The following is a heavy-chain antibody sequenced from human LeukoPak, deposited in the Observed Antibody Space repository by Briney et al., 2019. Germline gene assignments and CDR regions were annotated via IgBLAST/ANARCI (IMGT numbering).Heavy chain of an antibody. CDR2: IYSGGST. V-gene: IGHV3-53*01. J-gene: IGHJ6*02. CDR3: ARENYGDYYYGMDV. D-gene: IGHD4-17*01. CDR1: GFTVSSNY. Sequence: GGPLRLSCAASGFTVSSNYMSWVRQAPGKGLEWVSVIYSGGSTYYADSVKGRFTISRDNSKNTLYLQMNSLRAEDTAVYYCARENYGDYYYGMDVWGQGTTVTVSS.